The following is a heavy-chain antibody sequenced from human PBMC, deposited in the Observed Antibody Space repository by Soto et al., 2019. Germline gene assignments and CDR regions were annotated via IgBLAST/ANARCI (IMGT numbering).Heavy chain of an antibody. CDR2: IGTTGDT. Sequence: GSLQLSSAASGVRFISYDMHWVRQGIGKGLEWVAAIGTTGDTYYADSVKGRFTISRENAKNSFFLQMSSLTGGDTAVYFCARDGYSEGMDVWGQGTTVTVS. CDR1: GVRFISYD. V-gene: IGHV3-13*01. CDR3: ARDGYSEGMDV. D-gene: IGHD2-2*03. J-gene: IGHJ6*02.